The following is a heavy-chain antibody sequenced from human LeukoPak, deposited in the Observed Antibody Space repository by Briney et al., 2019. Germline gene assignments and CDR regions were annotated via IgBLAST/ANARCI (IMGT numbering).Heavy chain of an antibody. CDR3: ARVAMVRGVIWDY. CDR2: ISSSSSYI. V-gene: IGHV3-21*04. CDR1: GFTFSSYS. Sequence: GGSLRLSCAASGFTFSSYSMNWVRQAPGKGLEWVSSISSSSSYIYYADSVKGRFTISRDNAKNSLYLQTNSLRAEDTAVYYCARVAMVRGVIWDYWGQGTLVTVSS. J-gene: IGHJ4*02. D-gene: IGHD3-10*01.